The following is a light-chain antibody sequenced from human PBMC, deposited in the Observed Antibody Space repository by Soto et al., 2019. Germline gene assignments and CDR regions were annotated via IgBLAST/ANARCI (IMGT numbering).Light chain of an antibody. Sequence: QSVLTHPPSASGTPGQRVTISCSGSRSNIGSNYAYWYQQLPGTAPKLLMYRNNQRPSGVPDRFSGSKSGTSASLAISGLRSEYEADYYCAAWDDSLGYVFGTGTKLTVL. J-gene: IGLJ1*01. V-gene: IGLV1-47*01. CDR2: RNN. CDR1: RSNIGSNY. CDR3: AAWDDSLGYV.